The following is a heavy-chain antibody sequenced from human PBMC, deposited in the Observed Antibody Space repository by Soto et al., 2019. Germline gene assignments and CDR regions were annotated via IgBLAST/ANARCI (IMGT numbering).Heavy chain of an antibody. CDR2: INHSGST. D-gene: IGHD3-22*01. CDR3: ASFTYYYDSSGSHDY. V-gene: IGHV4-34*01. Sequence: NPSETLSLTCTVSGGSIYSGYYWSWIRQPPGKGLEWIGEINHSGSTNYNPSLKSRVTISVDTSKNQFSLKLSSVTAADTAVYYCASFTYYYDSSGSHDYWGQGTLVTVSS. CDR1: GGSIYSGYY. J-gene: IGHJ4*02.